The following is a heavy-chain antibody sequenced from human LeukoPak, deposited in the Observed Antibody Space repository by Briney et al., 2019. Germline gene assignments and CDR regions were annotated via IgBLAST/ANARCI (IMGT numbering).Heavy chain of an antibody. CDR1: GYAVSSYC. CDR3: ARDSYGQTP. J-gene: IGHJ5*02. D-gene: IGHD5-18*01. V-gene: IGHV1-18*01. Sequence: ASAKVSFKGSGYAVSSYCNSWGWHGPRQGPGGVGWISAYNGTTNYAQKPQGRVSMTTDTSTSTGYMELRSLRSDDTAVYYCARDSYGQTPWGQGTLVTV. CDR2: ISAYNGTT.